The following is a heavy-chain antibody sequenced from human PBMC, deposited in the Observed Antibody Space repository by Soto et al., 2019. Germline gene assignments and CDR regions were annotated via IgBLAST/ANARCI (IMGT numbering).Heavy chain of an antibody. J-gene: IGHJ4*02. CDR2: TSVYNGNT. V-gene: IGHV1-18*01. D-gene: IGHD4-17*01. Sequence: ASVKVSCKTSGYTFYNYDITWVRQAPGQGLEWMGTTSVYNGNTNFAQSLQGRVTMSIDKSTATAYMELRSLTSDDTAVYYCARARATVTTERALGYWGQGTLVTSPQ. CDR3: ARARATVTTERALGY. CDR1: GYTFYNYD.